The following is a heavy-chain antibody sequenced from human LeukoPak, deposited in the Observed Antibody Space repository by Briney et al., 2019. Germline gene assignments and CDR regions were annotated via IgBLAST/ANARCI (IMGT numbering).Heavy chain of an antibody. CDR1: GFTFNTYT. CDR2: LDSSGADI. J-gene: IGHJ4*02. CDR3: LRGDRRDY. Sequence: GGSLRLSCAASGFTFNTYTMNWTRQAPGKGLEWLSSLDSSGADIFYADSVQGRFIISRDNAKNSLYLQMNSLRVEDTAVYYCLRGDRRDYWGPGTLVTASS. V-gene: IGHV3-21*06.